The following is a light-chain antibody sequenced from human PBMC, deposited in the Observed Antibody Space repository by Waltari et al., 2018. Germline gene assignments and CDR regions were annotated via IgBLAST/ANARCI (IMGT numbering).Light chain of an antibody. CDR1: SSDVGGLKY. Sequence: QSALTQPDSVSGSPGQSITISCTGTSSDVGGLKYVSWYQHHPGKAPKVIIYDFSNRASGVPNRFSGSKSGNSACLTIYGLQAEDEADYYCSSYTSSTTGIFGGGTRLTVL. CDR2: DFS. J-gene: IGLJ2*01. V-gene: IGLV2-14*03. CDR3: SSYTSSTTGI.